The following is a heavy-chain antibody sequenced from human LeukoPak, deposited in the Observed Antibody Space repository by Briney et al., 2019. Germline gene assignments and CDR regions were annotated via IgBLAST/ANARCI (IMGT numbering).Heavy chain of an antibody. CDR1: GGSISRTNYD. Sequence: SETLSLTCTVSGGSISRTNYDWGWIRQPPGKELEWIGYIYYSGSTSYNPSLKSRVTISVDTSKNQFSLKLSSVTAADTAVYYCARQGDSSSWSYFDYWGQGTLVTVSS. V-gene: IGHV4-61*05. CDR3: ARQGDSSSWSYFDY. D-gene: IGHD6-13*01. J-gene: IGHJ4*02. CDR2: IYYSGST.